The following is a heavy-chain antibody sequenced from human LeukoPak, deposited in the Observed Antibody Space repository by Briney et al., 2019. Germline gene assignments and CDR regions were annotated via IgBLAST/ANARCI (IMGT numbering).Heavy chain of an antibody. Sequence: GGSLRLSCAASGFTFSDHYVDWVRQAPGKGLEWVGRSRNKPNSYTTLYAASVKGRFTISRDDSKNSVYPQMSSLKTEDTAVYYCTRDLLMTTVDYWGQGTLVTVSS. CDR2: SRNKPNSYTT. CDR1: GFTFSDHY. V-gene: IGHV3-72*01. J-gene: IGHJ4*02. CDR3: TRDLLMTTVDY. D-gene: IGHD4-17*01.